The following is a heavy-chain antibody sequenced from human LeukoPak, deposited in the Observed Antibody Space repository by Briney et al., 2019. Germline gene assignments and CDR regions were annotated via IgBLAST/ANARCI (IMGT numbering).Heavy chain of an antibody. CDR1: GFTFSSYS. J-gene: IGHJ4*02. CDR3: AKEGGIRGYSYGHAFDY. CDR2: MSGSGTST. Sequence: QPGGSLRLSCVASGFTFSSYSMFWVRQAPGKGLEWVSTMSGSGTSTYYADSVKGRFSISRDNSKNTLYLQMNSLSAEDTAVYYCAKEGGIRGYSYGHAFDYWGQGTLVTVSS. V-gene: IGHV3-23*01. D-gene: IGHD5-18*01.